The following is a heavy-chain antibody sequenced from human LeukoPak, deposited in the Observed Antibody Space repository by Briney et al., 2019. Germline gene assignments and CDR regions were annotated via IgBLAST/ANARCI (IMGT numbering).Heavy chain of an antibody. D-gene: IGHD2-2*01. CDR3: AREMLVIPAAVDY. Sequence: PGGSLRLSCGASGFNFSAFSVSWVRQAPGTGLEWVASISLSGRFIYYADSLKGRFTISRDNAKNSVHLQVNSLRAEDTAVYYCAREMLVIPAAVDYWGQGTLVTVSS. CDR1: GFNFSAFS. J-gene: IGHJ4*02. V-gene: IGHV3-21*01. CDR2: ISLSGRFI.